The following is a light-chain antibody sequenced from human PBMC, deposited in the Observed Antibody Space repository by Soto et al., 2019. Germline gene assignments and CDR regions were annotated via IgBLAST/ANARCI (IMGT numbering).Light chain of an antibody. Sequence: QSALTQPPSASGSPGQSVTISCTGTSSDVGGYNYVSWYQQHPDKAPKLMIYEVSQRPSGVPDRFSGSKSGNTASLTVSGLQAEDEADYYCSSYAGGSNVLFGGGTQLTVL. CDR2: EVS. V-gene: IGLV2-8*01. CDR3: SSYAGGSNVL. J-gene: IGLJ2*01. CDR1: SSDVGGYNY.